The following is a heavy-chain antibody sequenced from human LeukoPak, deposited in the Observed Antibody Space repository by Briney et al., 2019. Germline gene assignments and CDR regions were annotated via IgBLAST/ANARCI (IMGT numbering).Heavy chain of an antibody. CDR1: GGSISSSSYY. Sequence: SETLSLTCTVSGGSISSSSYYWGWIRQPPGKGLEWIGSISYRGSTYYSPSLKSRVTISVDTSKNQFSLKLTSVTAAGTAVYYCARRTNCGGDCHFDYWGQGTLVTVSS. J-gene: IGHJ4*02. CDR2: ISYRGST. V-gene: IGHV4-39*01. CDR3: ARRTNCGGDCHFDY. D-gene: IGHD2-21*02.